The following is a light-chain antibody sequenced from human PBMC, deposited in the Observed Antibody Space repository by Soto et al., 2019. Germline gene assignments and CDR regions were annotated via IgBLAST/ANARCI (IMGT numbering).Light chain of an antibody. CDR3: QQYGSSQYT. J-gene: IGKJ2*01. V-gene: IGKV3-20*01. Sequence: IVLTQSPGTLSLSPGERATLSCSASQSVSSSYLAWYQQKPGQAPRLLIYGASSRATGIPDRFSGSGSGTDFTRTISRLEPEDFAVYYCQQYGSSQYTFGQGTKLEIK. CDR2: GAS. CDR1: QSVSSSY.